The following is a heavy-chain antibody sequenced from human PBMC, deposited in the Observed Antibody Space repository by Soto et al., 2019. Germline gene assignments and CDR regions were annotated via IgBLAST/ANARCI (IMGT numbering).Heavy chain of an antibody. V-gene: IGHV3-21*01. J-gene: IGHJ6*02. D-gene: IGHD2-2*03. Sequence: GGSLRLSCAASGFTFSSYSMNWVRQAPGKGLEWVSSISSSSSYIYYADSVKGRFTISRDNAKNSLYLQMNSLRAEDTAVYYCASLDIVVVPARDVWGQGTTVTVSS. CDR1: GFTFSSYS. CDR2: ISSSSSYI. CDR3: ASLDIVVVPARDV.